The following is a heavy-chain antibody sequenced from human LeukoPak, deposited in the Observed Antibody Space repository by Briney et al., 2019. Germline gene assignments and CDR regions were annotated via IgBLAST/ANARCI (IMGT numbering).Heavy chain of an antibody. CDR2: IWYDGSNK. CDR3: ARDGGHAAFDI. J-gene: IGHJ3*02. CDR1: GFTFSSYG. V-gene: IGHV3-33*01. D-gene: IGHD3-16*01. Sequence: PGGSLRLSCAASGFTFSSYGRHWARQAPGKGLEWVAVIWYDGSNKYYADSVKGRFTISRDNSKNTLYLQMNSLRAEDTAVYYCARDGGHAAFDIWGQGTMVTVSS.